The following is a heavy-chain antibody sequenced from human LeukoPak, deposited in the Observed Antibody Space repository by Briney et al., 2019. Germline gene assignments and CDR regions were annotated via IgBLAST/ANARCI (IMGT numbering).Heavy chain of an antibody. CDR1: GFTFSSYG. J-gene: IGHJ6*03. CDR2: ISRSGSTK. V-gene: IGHV3-48*04. Sequence: GGSLRLSCAASGFTFSSYGMHWIRQAPGKGLEWVSSISRSGSTKYYADSVKGRFIISRDNAKNSLFLQMNSLRAEDTAVYYCARVLRYCSGGNCYSGGLGYMDVWGKGTTVTISS. D-gene: IGHD2-15*01. CDR3: ARVLRYCSGGNCYSGGLGYMDV.